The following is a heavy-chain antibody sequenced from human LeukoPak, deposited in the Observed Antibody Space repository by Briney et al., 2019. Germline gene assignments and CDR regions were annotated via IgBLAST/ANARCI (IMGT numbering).Heavy chain of an antibody. D-gene: IGHD3-10*01. V-gene: IGHV4-39*07. CDR1: GGSMSTSSFY. CDR3: ATTSWRVRGPFQH. CDR2: IFYSGST. Sequence: SETLSLTCTVSGGSMSTSSFYWGWIRQPPGKGLEWIGSIFYSGSTYYNPSLESRVTISVDTSKNQFSLKLSSVTAADTAVYYCATTSWRVRGPFQHWGQGTLVTVSS. J-gene: IGHJ1*01.